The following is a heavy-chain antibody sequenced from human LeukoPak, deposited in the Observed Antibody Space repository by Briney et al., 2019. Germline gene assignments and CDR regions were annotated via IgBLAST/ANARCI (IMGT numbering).Heavy chain of an antibody. CDR3: ARDLYVAAAGTMVDV. CDR1: GYTFTGYY. D-gene: IGHD6-13*01. V-gene: IGHV1-2*06. CDR2: INPNSGGT. Sequence: ASVKVSCKASGYTFTGYYMHWVRQAPGQGLEWMGRINPNSGGTNYAQKFQGRVTMTRDTSTSTVYMELSSLRSEDTAVYYCARDLYVAAAGTMVDVWGKGTTVTVSS. J-gene: IGHJ6*04.